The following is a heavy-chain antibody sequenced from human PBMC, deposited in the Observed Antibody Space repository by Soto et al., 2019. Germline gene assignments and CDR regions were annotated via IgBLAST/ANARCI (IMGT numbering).Heavy chain of an antibody. Sequence: GESLKISCAASGFTFSNAWMSWVRQAPGKGLEWVGRIKSKTDGGTTDYAAPVKGRFTISRDDSKNTLYLQMNSLKTEDTAVYYCTTGWGSGFDYWGQGTLVTVSS. CDR2: IKSKTDGGTT. CDR3: TTGWGSGFDY. J-gene: IGHJ4*02. CDR1: GFTFSNAW. D-gene: IGHD7-27*01. V-gene: IGHV3-15*01.